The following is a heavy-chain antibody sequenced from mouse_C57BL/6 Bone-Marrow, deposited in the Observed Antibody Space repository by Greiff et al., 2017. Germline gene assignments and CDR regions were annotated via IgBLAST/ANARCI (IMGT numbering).Heavy chain of an antibody. V-gene: IGHV5-16*01. CDR2: INYDGSST. D-gene: IGHD1-1*01. J-gene: IGHJ3*01. CDR3: ARGDLGGSSPWFAY. CDR1: GFTFSDYY. Sequence: DVHLVESEGGLVQPGSSMKLSCTASGFTFSDYYMAWVRQVPEKGLEWVANINYDGSSTYYLDSLKSRFIISRDNAKNILYLQMSSLKSEDTATYYCARGDLGGSSPWFAYWGQGTLVTVSA.